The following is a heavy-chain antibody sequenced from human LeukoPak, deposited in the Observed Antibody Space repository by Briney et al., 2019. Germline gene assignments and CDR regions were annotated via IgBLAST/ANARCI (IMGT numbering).Heavy chain of an antibody. CDR2: INHSGST. V-gene: IGHV4-34*01. D-gene: IGHD6-19*01. CDR3: ARHTGSSSGWYPINWFVP. Sequence: SETLSLTCAVYGGSFSGYYWSWIRQPPGKGLEWIGEINHSGSTNYNPSLKSRVTISVDTSKNQFSLKLSSVTAADTAVYYCARHTGSSSGWYPINWFVPWGQGTLVTVSS. J-gene: IGHJ5*02. CDR1: GGSFSGYY.